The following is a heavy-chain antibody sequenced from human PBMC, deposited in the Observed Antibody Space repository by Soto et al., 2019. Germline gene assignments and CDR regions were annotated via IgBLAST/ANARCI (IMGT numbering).Heavy chain of an antibody. Sequence: SGPTLVNPTETLTLTCSVSGFSLTNGRMGVSWIRQPPGKALEWRAHFFSDAERSYSTSMQSRLNMYKDSSGSQVVLTMTNMAPADTATYFCARMDGDYNYYGLDVWGHGIAVTVSS. CDR3: ARMDGDYNYYGLDV. J-gene: IGHJ6*02. CDR1: GFSLTNGRMG. CDR2: FFSDAER. D-gene: IGHD4-17*01. V-gene: IGHV2-26*01.